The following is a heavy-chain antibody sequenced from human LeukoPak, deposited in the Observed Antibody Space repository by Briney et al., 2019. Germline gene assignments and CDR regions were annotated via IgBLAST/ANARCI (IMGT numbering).Heavy chain of an antibody. Sequence: GGSLRLSCAASGFTFSSYGMHWVRQAPGKGLEWVAVIWYDGSNKYYAGSVKGRFTISRDNSKNTLYLQMNSLRAEDTAVYYCARDRASYGDNPDYWGQGTLVTVSS. CDR1: GFTFSSYG. CDR3: ARDRASYGDNPDY. V-gene: IGHV3-33*01. CDR2: IWYDGSNK. J-gene: IGHJ4*02. D-gene: IGHD4-17*01.